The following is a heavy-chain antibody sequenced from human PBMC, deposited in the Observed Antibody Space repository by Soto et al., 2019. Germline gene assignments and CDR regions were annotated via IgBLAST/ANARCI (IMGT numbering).Heavy chain of an antibody. V-gene: IGHV1-46*03. Sequence: ASVKVSCKASGYTFTSYYMHWVRQAPGQGLEWMGIIDPSGGSTSYAQKFQGRVTMTRDTSTSTVYMELSSLRSEDTAVYYCAREAVAGMSFDYWGQGTLVTVSS. J-gene: IGHJ4*02. CDR2: IDPSGGST. D-gene: IGHD6-19*01. CDR3: AREAVAGMSFDY. CDR1: GYTFTSYY.